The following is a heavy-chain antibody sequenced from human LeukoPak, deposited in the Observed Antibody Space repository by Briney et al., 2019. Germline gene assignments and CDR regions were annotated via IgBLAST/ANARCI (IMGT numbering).Heavy chain of an antibody. CDR3: ARAYDFWSGYRFTYDY. CDR1: GGSISSSSYY. CDR2: IYYSGST. V-gene: IGHV4-39*01. J-gene: IGHJ4*02. D-gene: IGHD3-3*01. Sequence: TSSETLSLTCTVSGGSISSSSYYWGWIRQPPAKGLEWIGSIYYSGSTYYNPSLKRRVTISVDTSKNQFSLKLSSVTAADPAVYYCARAYDFWSGYRFTYDYWGQGTLVTVSS.